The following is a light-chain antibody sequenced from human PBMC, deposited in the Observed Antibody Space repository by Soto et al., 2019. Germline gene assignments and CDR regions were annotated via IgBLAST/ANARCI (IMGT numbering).Light chain of an antibody. Sequence: EIVMTQSPATLSVSPGERATLSCRASQSVSSNLAWYQQKPGQAPRLLIYGASTRATGIPARFSGSGSGTEFTLTISSLQPEDVATYYCQEYNSYPVSFGQGTRLDI. CDR2: GAS. CDR1: QSVSSN. V-gene: IGKV3-15*01. CDR3: QEYNSYPVS. J-gene: IGKJ5*01.